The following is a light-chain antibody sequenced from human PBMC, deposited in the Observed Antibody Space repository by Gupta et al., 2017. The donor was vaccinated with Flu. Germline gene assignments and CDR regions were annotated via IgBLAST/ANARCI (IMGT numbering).Light chain of an antibody. CDR1: SSDMGSSY. CDR2: RND. J-gene: IGLJ3*02. Sequence: VTNACCGSSSDMGSSYVYWYQQLPGTAPNLLIYRNDQRHSGVPDRFSGSKSGTAATLAMSGIRAEDEADYYCAALYDSEGGRLFGGGTKLTVL. CDR3: AALYDSEGGRL. V-gene: IGLV1-47*01.